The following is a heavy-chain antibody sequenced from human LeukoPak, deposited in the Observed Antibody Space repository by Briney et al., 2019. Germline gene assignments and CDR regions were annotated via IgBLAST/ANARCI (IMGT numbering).Heavy chain of an antibody. D-gene: IGHD6-13*01. Sequence: GGSLRLSCAASGFTFSSYAMSWVRQAPGKGLEWVSAISGSGGSTYYADSVKGRFTISRDNSKNTLYLQMNSLRAEDTAVYYCARVLGAAAVQLYFDYWGQGTLVTVSS. CDR3: ARVLGAAAVQLYFDY. J-gene: IGHJ4*02. V-gene: IGHV3-23*01. CDR2: ISGSGGST. CDR1: GFTFSSYA.